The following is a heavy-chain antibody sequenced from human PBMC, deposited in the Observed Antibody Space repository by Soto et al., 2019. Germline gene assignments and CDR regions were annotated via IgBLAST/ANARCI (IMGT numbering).Heavy chain of an antibody. Sequence: EVQLVESGGGLVQPGGSLRLSCAASGFTFSSYWMHWVRQAPGKGLVWVSRINSDGSSTSYADSVKGRFTISRDNAKNTRYLQMNSLGAEDTAVYYCARGAGVMEVIGGGIDYWGQGTLVTVSS. D-gene: IGHD1-26*01. CDR1: GFTFSSYW. J-gene: IGHJ4*02. CDR2: INSDGSST. CDR3: ARGAGVMEVIGGGIDY. V-gene: IGHV3-74*01.